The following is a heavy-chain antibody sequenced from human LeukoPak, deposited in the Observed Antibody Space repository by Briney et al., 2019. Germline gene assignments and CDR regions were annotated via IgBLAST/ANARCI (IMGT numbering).Heavy chain of an antibody. CDR3: ARGTGWSDLLTGYSPSGEVVDAFDV. J-gene: IGHJ3*01. D-gene: IGHD3-9*01. CDR1: GGSMSSGGHH. Sequence: KASETLSLTCTVSGGSMSSGGHHWTWIRQHPGGGLEWIGYVYSIGTTYFNPSLKSRLIISVDTSKNQFSLKLRSVTAADTALYYCARGTGWSDLLTGYSPSGEVVDAFDVWGQGTMVTVSS. CDR2: VYSIGTT. V-gene: IGHV4-31*03.